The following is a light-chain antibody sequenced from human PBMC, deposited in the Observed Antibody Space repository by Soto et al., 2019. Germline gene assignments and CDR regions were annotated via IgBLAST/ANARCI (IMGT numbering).Light chain of an antibody. CDR1: SSNIGRNP. CDR3: ATWDDSLNGVV. V-gene: IGLV1-44*01. Sequence: QSVLTQPPSASGTPGQRVTISCSGSSSNIGRNPVHWYQQLPGTAPKLLVYSTNQRPSGVPDRFFGSKSGTSASLAISGLQSEDEAEYYCATWDDSLNGVVFGGGTKLTVL. J-gene: IGLJ3*02. CDR2: STN.